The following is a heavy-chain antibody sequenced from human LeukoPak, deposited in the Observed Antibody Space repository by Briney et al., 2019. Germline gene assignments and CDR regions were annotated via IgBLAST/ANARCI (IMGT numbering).Heavy chain of an antibody. CDR2: ISGSGADT. CDR3: AKELRRSPTYYFDY. J-gene: IGHJ4*02. CDR1: GFTSSNYA. Sequence: GGSLRLSCAASGFTSSNYAMNWVRQAPGKALEWVSAISGSGADTYYADSVKGRFTISRDNSKNTLYLQMNSLRAEDTAIYFCAKELRRSPTYYFDYWGQGTLVTVSS. D-gene: IGHD2-15*01. V-gene: IGHV3-23*01.